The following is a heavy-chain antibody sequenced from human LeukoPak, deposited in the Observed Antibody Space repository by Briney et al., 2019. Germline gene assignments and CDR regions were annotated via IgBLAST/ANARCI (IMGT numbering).Heavy chain of an antibody. CDR2: INPNSGGT. CDR3: ARDPRVPAAKDAFDI. Sequence: ASVKVSCKASGYTFTGYYLHWVRQAPGQGLEWMGWINPNSGGTNWAQKFQGRVTMTRDTSISTAYMELSRLRSDDTAVYYCARDPRVPAAKDAFDIWGQGTMVTVSS. V-gene: IGHV1-2*02. CDR1: GYTFTGYY. J-gene: IGHJ3*02. D-gene: IGHD2-2*01.